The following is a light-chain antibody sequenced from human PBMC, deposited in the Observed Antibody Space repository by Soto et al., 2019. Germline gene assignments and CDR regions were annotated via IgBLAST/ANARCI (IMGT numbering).Light chain of an antibody. Sequence: QSALTQPRSVSGSPGQSVTISCTGTRSDIGIYDYVSWYQHHPNTAPQLIIYDVGERPSGVPDRFSGSKSGNTASLLISGLQAEDEADYFCCSYAGTYSYVFGSGTKVTVL. CDR1: RSDIGIYDY. V-gene: IGLV2-11*01. J-gene: IGLJ1*01. CDR2: DVG. CDR3: CSYAGTYSYV.